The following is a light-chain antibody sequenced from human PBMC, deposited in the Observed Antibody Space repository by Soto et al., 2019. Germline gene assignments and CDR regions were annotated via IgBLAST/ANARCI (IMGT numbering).Light chain of an antibody. Sequence: EIVLTQSPATLSLSPGERATLSCRASQSVSSSLAWYQQKPGQAPRLLIYDASSRATGIPARFSGSGSGTDFTLTISSLEPEYFVVYYCQQRSDWPLTFGGGTKVEIK. V-gene: IGKV3-11*01. J-gene: IGKJ4*01. CDR2: DAS. CDR3: QQRSDWPLT. CDR1: QSVSSS.